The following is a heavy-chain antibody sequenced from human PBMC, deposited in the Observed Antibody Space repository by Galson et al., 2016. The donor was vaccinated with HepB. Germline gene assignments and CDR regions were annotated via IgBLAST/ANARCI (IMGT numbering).Heavy chain of an antibody. Sequence: SLRLSCAASEFTFTSYAMSWVRQAPGKGLEWVSSINNSGGRTRYADSVKGRFTISRDNSKNTLFLQMNSLRAEDTALYYCAKDRWTGQLFPHGFDYWGQGTLVTVSS. V-gene: IGHV3-23*01. CDR3: AKDRWTGQLFPHGFDY. CDR1: EFTFTSYA. CDR2: INNSGGRT. J-gene: IGHJ4*02. D-gene: IGHD6-6*01.